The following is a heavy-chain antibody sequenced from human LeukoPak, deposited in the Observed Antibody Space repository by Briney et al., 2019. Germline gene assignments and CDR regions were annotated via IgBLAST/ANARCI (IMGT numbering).Heavy chain of an antibody. CDR1: GFTFRSHA. CDR3: AKDFRIGYSAHFDY. CDR2: IYENGGTT. V-gene: IGHV3-23*01. D-gene: IGHD2-21*01. Sequence: GGSLRLSCVGSGFTFRSHAMSWVRQAPEKGLEFVSGIYENGGTTYYADSVKGRFSISRDSSKNTLYLQMDSLRGEDTAVYYCAKDFRIGYSAHFDYWGQGALVTVSS. J-gene: IGHJ4*02.